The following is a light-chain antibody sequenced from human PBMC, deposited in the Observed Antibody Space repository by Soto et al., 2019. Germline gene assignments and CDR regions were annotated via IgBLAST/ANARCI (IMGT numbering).Light chain of an antibody. CDR1: TNDVGAYDY. CDR2: DVS. CDR3: TSYTTGDTLA. V-gene: IGLV2-14*03. J-gene: IGLJ2*01. Sequence: QSVLTQPASVSGSPGQSITISCTGTTNDVGAYDYVSRYQHHPGKAPRLMIFDVSDRPSGVSNRFSGSKSGNTASLTISGLQAEDEADYYCTSYTTGDTLAFGGGTKLTVL.